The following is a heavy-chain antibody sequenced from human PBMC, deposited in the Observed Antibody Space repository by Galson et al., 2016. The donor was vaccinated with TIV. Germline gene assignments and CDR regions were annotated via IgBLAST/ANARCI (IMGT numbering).Heavy chain of an antibody. CDR2: FDPEDGET. V-gene: IGHV1-24*01. J-gene: IGHJ4*02. D-gene: IGHD3-9*01. Sequence: SVKVSCKVSGYTLTELSMHWVRQAPGKGLEWMGGFDPEDGETIYAQKFQGRVTMTEDTSTDTAYMELSSLRSGDTAVYYCATSRGRYFDWLFGYWGQGTLVTVSS. CDR3: ATSRGRYFDWLFGY. CDR1: GYTLTELS.